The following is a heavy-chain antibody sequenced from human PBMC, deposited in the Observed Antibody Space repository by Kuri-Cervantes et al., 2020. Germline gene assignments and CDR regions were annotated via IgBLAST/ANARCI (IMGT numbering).Heavy chain of an antibody. CDR1: GYTFTGYY. D-gene: IGHD1-7*01. V-gene: IGHV1-2*02. Sequence: GGSLRLSCKASGYTFTGYYMHWVRQAPGQGLEWMGWINPNSGGTNYAQKFQGRVTMTRDTSISTAYMELSRLRSDDTAVYYCARSWDYDAALDYWGQGTLVTVSS. CDR3: ARSWDYDAALDY. CDR2: INPNSGGT. J-gene: IGHJ4*02.